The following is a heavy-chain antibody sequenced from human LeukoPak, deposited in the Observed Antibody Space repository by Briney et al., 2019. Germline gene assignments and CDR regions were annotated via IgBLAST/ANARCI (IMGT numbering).Heavy chain of an antibody. J-gene: IGHJ4*02. CDR1: GFTFSSYA. V-gene: IGHV3-7*01. CDR3: GRDDWGPADY. Sequence: GGSLRLSCAASGFTFSSYAMSWVRQAPGKRLEWVANINTDGSEIYYVASVKGRFSISRDNFKNSLYLQMNSLRVEDTAVYYCGRDDWGPADYWGQGTLVTVSS. D-gene: IGHD3-9*01. CDR2: INTDGSEI.